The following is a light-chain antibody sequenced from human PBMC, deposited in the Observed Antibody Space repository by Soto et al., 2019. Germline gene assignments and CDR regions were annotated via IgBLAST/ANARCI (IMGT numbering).Light chain of an antibody. CDR2: EDS. J-gene: IGLJ1*01. Sequence: SYELTQTPSVSVAPGQTARVACDGDRIGSRSVHWYQKKPGQAPVLVIYEDSERPSGIPERFSGSSSGESATLTITRVEAGDEADYYCQVWDSYTDHYVFGPGTKVTVL. CDR1: RIGSRS. V-gene: IGLV3-21*02. CDR3: QVWDSYTDHYV.